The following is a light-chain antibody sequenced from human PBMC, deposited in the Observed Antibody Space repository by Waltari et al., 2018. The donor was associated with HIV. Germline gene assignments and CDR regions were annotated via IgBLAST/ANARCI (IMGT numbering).Light chain of an antibody. CDR1: QSISSW. CDR3: QQYSTYPA. Sequence: DIQMTQSPSTLSASVGDRVTITCRASQSISSWLAWYQQKPGKAPKLLIYKASSLDSGVPSRFSGSGSGTEFTLTISSLQPDDFATYYCQQYSTYPAFSQGTKVEIK. J-gene: IGKJ1*01. V-gene: IGKV1-5*03. CDR2: KAS.